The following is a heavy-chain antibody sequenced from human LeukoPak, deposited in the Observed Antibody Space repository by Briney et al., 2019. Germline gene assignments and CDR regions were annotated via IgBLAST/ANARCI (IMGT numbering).Heavy chain of an antibody. CDR3: ARVAYSTSSLNFDY. CDR2: ISNSGFYI. D-gene: IGHD6-6*01. J-gene: IGHJ4*02. Sequence: GGSLRLSCAASGFTFNKYTMTWVRQVPGKGLQWVSSISNSGFYIYYADSVKGRFTISRDNAKNTLYLQMNSLRADDTAVYYCARVAYSTSSLNFDYWGQGTLVTVSS. V-gene: IGHV3-21*01. CDR1: GFTFNKYT.